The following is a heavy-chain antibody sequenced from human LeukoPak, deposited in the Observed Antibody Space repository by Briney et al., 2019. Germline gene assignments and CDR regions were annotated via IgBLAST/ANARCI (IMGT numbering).Heavy chain of an antibody. J-gene: IGHJ6*03. V-gene: IGHV1-8*01. Sequence: GASVKVSCKASGYTFTSYDINWVRQATGQGLEWMGWMNPNSGNTGYAQKFQGRVTMTRNTSISTAYMELSSLRSEDTAVYYCARSSGYYSSLFYMHVWGKGTTVTVSS. CDR1: GYTFTSYD. CDR2: MNPNSGNT. CDR3: ARSSGYYSSLFYMHV. D-gene: IGHD3-22*01.